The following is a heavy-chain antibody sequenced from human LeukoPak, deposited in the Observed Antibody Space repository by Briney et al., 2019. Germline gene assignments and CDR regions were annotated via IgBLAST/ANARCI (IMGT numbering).Heavy chain of an antibody. CDR2: IFYSRSN. J-gene: IGHJ5*02. CDR3: ARGRHYCTNGVCYKMGWVDP. V-gene: IGHV4-59*08. CDR1: GGSIYSYY. D-gene: IGHD2-8*01. Sequence: PSVTVSLTCTVSGGSIYSYYWRWMRQPPGLGLEGGRYIFYSRSNNSNPSLRSRVTISVDSSKNPYSLKMSPVTAADTAVYYCARGRHYCTNGVCYKMGWVDPWGEATLVTVSS.